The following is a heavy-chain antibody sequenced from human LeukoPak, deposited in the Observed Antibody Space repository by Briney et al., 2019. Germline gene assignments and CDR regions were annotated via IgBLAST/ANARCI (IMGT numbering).Heavy chain of an antibody. J-gene: IGHJ5*02. V-gene: IGHV4-59*08. CDR1: GGSISPYY. Sequence: PSETLSLTCTVSGGSISPYYWSWIRQPPGKGLEWIGYVYYSGSTNYNPSLKSRVTISVDTSKRQFSLKLSSVTAADTAVYYCASRYSSGYYNNWFDPWGQGTLVTVSS. D-gene: IGHD3-22*01. CDR2: VYYSGST. CDR3: ASRYSSGYYNNWFDP.